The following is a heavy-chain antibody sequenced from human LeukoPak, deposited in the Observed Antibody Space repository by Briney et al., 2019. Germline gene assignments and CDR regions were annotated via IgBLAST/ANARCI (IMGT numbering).Heavy chain of an antibody. CDR1: GFTFSNYG. CDR2: IRYDGSTK. CDR3: ARAYIRESGYDFVFEN. J-gene: IGHJ4*02. Sequence: PGRSLRLSCAASGFTFSNYGVHWVRQAPGKGLEWVAVIRYDGSTKYYADSVKGRFTISRDNSKNAVYLEMNSLRAVYTSVYYCARAYIRESGYDFVFENWGQGTLVSVSS. V-gene: IGHV3-33*01. D-gene: IGHD5-12*01.